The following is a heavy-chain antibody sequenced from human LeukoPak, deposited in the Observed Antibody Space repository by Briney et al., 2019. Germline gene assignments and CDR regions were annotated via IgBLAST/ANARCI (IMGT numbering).Heavy chain of an antibody. CDR1: GFTFSTYW. J-gene: IGHJ4*02. CDR2: LNQDGSEK. Sequence: GGSLRLSCAACGFTFSTYWMTWVRQAPGKGLEWVASLNQDGSEKYYVDSVKGRFTISRDNAQKSLYLEMKSLSAKDTAVYYCARAVTSTEGYWGQGTLVTVSS. V-gene: IGHV3-7*03. CDR3: ARAVTSTEGY.